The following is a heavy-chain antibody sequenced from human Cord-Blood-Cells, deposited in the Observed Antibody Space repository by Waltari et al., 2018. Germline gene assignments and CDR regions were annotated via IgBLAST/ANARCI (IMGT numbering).Heavy chain of an antibody. CDR1: GDSVSSNSAA. CDR2: TYYRSKWYN. CDR3: ARDRTGDKAFDI. V-gene: IGHV6-1*01. D-gene: IGHD7-27*01. J-gene: IGHJ3*02. Sequence: QVQLQQSGPGLVKPSQTLALTCAISGDSVSSNSAAWNWIRQFPSRGLEGLGRTYYRSKWYNDHAVSGKSRITINPATSKNQFSLQLSSVSPEETAVYYCARDRTGDKAFDIWGQGTMVTVSS.